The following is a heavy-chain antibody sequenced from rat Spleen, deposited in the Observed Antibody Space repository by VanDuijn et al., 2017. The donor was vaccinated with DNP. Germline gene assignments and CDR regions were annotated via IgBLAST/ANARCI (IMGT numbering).Heavy chain of an antibody. CDR3: SKDAYGYNFDY. CDR2: ISSGGDT. Sequence: QVHLKESGPGLVQPSQTLSLTCTVSGFSLTTYGVAWVRQPPGKGLEWISAISSGGDTHYNSVLKSRLSISRDISESQVFLKVNSLQTEYTAIYFCSKDAYGYNFDYWGQGVMVTVSS. CDR1: GFSLTTYG. D-gene: IGHD1-9*01. V-gene: IGHV2S12*01. J-gene: IGHJ2*01.